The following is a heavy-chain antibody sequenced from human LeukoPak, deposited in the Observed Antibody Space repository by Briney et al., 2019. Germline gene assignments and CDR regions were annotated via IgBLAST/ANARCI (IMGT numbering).Heavy chain of an antibody. V-gene: IGHV3-11*06. J-gene: IGHJ6*02. Sequence: PGGSLRLSCAASGFTFNDHYMSWIRQAPGKGLEWVSYISTTSRYTDYADSVKGRFTISRDNAKNSLDLQMGSLRADDTAVYYCARGHYGMDVWGQGTTVTVSS. CDR1: GFTFNDHY. CDR2: ISTTSRYT. CDR3: ARGHYGMDV.